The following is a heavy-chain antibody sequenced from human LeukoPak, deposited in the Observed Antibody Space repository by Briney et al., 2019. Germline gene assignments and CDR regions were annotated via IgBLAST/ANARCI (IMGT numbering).Heavy chain of an antibody. V-gene: IGHV4-61*01. Sequence: SSETLSLTCTVSGGSFSSGNYYWTWIRQPPGKGLEWIGYNSYSGSANYNPSLKSRVTILLDTSKNQFSLKLSSVTAADTAIYSCARRVSGDYGHWFDPWGQGTLVTVSS. CDR1: GGSFSSGNYY. J-gene: IGHJ5*02. CDR3: ARRVSGDYGHWFDP. D-gene: IGHD4-17*01. CDR2: NSYSGSA.